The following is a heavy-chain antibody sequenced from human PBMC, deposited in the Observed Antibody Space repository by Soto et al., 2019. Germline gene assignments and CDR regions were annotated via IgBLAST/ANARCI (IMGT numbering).Heavy chain of an antibody. Sequence: ASVKVSCKASGYTFTGYYMHWVRQAPGQGLEWMGWINPNSGGTNYAQKFQGWVTMTRDTSISTAYMELSRLRSDDTAVYYCARDLGSTSSLGSFYYYGMDVWGQGTTVTVSS. J-gene: IGHJ6*02. CDR1: GYTFTGYY. CDR2: INPNSGGT. V-gene: IGHV1-2*04. D-gene: IGHD2-2*01. CDR3: ARDLGSTSSLGSFYYYGMDV.